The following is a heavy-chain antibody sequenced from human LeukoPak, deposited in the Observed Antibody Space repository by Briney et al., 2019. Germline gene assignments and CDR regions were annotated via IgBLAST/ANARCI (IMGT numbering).Heavy chain of an antibody. V-gene: IGHV4-61*08. Sequence: SQTLSLTCTVSGGSISSGGYYWSWMRQPPGKGLEWIGYIYYSGSTNYNPSLKSRVTISVDTSKNQFSLKLSSVTAADTAVYYCARIVHGRGQGWRIDYWGQGTLVTVSS. CDR1: GGSISSGGYY. J-gene: IGHJ4*02. CDR2: IYYSGST. CDR3: ARIVHGRGQGWRIDY. D-gene: IGHD1-26*01.